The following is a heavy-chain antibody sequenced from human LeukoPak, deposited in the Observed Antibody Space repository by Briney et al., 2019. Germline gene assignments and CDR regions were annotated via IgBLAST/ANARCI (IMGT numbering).Heavy chain of an antibody. V-gene: IGHV4-39*01. CDR1: GGSISSSSYF. Sequence: SETLSLTYTVSGGSISSSSYFWGWIRQPPGKGLEWIGSIYYSGSTYYNPSLKSRVTLSVDTSKNQFSLKLSSVTAADTAVYYCARRYGDYYYYMDVWGKGTTVTVSS. J-gene: IGHJ6*03. CDR3: ARRYGDYYYYMDV. CDR2: IYYSGST. D-gene: IGHD4-17*01.